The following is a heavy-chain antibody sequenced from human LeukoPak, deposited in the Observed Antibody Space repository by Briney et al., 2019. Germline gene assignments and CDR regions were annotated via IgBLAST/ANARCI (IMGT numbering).Heavy chain of an antibody. CDR1: GYTFTSYD. Sequence: GASVKVSCKASGYTFTSYDINWVRQATGQGLEWMGWMNPNSGNTGYAQKFQGRVTITRNTSISTAYMELSSLRSEDTAVYYCARDQGNVDTSGWYFLGNAFDMWGQGTMVTVSS. CDR3: ARDQGNVDTSGWYFLGNAFDM. D-gene: IGHD6-19*01. J-gene: IGHJ3*02. V-gene: IGHV1-8*03. CDR2: MNPNSGNT.